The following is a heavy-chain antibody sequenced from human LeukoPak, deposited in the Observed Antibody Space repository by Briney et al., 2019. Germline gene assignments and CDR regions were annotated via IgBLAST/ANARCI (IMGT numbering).Heavy chain of an antibody. Sequence: GGSLRLSCVASGFTFSSYAMSWVRQAPGKRLEWVSTISDSGDNTYYADSVKGRFTISRDNSKNTLYLQMNSLRAEDTAVYYCAKFGGVGAGYWGQGTLVTVSS. CDR1: GFTFSSYA. V-gene: IGHV3-23*01. CDR3: AKFGGVGAGY. CDR2: ISDSGDNT. D-gene: IGHD3-16*01. J-gene: IGHJ4*02.